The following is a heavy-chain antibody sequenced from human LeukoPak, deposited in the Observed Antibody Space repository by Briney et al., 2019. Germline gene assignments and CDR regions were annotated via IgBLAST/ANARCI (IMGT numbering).Heavy chain of an antibody. J-gene: IGHJ5*02. D-gene: IGHD1-7*01. CDR2: IRGGDGGT. V-gene: IGHV1-3*01. Sequence: ASVKVSCKASGYTFTSYAIHWLRQAPGQRLEWMGWIRGGDGGTKYSQNFQGRVTITRDTSTSTVYMELSSLRSEDTAVYYCALGITGTDLNWFDPWGQGTLVTVSS. CDR1: GYTFTSYA. CDR3: ALGITGTDLNWFDP.